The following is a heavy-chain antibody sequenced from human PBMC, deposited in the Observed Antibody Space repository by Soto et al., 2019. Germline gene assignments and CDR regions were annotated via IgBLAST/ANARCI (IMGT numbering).Heavy chain of an antibody. J-gene: IGHJ4*02. CDR2: INAANGNT. Sequence: QVQLVQSGAEVKKPGASVRVSCEASGYTFTMYAIHWVRQAPGQRLEWMGWINAANGNTKSSQKFQGRVSITRDTTASSAYMELRSVRSEDTALYYCARDQRRDYDMRRGYSQGFDYWGQGTLVNVSS. CDR1: GYTFTMYA. V-gene: IGHV1-3*01. D-gene: IGHD3-3*01. CDR3: ARDQRRDYDMRRGYSQGFDY.